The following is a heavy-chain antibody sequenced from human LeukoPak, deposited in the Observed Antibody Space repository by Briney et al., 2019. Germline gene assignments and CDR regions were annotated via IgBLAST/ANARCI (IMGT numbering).Heavy chain of an antibody. D-gene: IGHD2-2*02. CDR1: GYTFTGYY. CDR2: FNPNSGGT. Sequence: ASVKVSCKASGYTFTGYYIYWVRQAPGQGLEWMGWFNPNSGGTNYAQRFQGRVTMTRDPSISTAYMELSSLRSDDTAVYYCASRSCSSTSCYMYYYYMDVWGKGTTVTVSS. V-gene: IGHV1-2*02. J-gene: IGHJ6*03. CDR3: ASRSCSSTSCYMYYYYMDV.